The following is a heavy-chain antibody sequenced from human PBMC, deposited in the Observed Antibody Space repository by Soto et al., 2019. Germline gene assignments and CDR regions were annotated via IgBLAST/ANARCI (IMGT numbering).Heavy chain of an antibody. CDR3: ASYGWDTDNDLYGMHV. J-gene: IGHJ6*02. CDR2: INPNSGGT. D-gene: IGHD5-18*01. Sequence: GASGKVCSKARVYTFTGYVMHWCRQAPGQGLKGMGWINPNSGGTNYAQKFQGRVTMTRETSIRQAYMELSRLRSDETAVYYCASYGWDTDNDLYGMHVWAQGTTVTVSS. V-gene: IGHV1-2*02. CDR1: VYTFTGYV.